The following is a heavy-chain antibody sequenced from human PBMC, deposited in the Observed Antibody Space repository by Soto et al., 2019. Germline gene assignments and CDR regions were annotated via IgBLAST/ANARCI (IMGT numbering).Heavy chain of an antibody. Sequence: SETLSLTCTVSGGSISSYYWSWIRQPPGKGLEWIGYIYYSGSTNYNPSLKSRVTISVDTSKNQFSLKLNSMTAADTAVYYCARHNYGSGSTYFDYWGQVTLVTVSS. D-gene: IGHD3-10*01. CDR1: GGSISSYY. J-gene: IGHJ4*02. CDR3: ARHNYGSGSTYFDY. CDR2: IYYSGST. V-gene: IGHV4-59*08.